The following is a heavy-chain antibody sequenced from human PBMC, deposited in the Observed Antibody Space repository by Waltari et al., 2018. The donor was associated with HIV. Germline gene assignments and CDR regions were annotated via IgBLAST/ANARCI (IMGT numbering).Heavy chain of an antibody. Sequence: EVQLVESAGGLVQPGGSLKLSCAASGFTFSSPAIHWVRQASGKGLEWVGRIRSKANSYATAYAASVKGRFTISRDDSKNTAYLQMNSLKTEDTAVYYCGGIPGGYWGQGTLVTVSS. J-gene: IGHJ4*02. CDR2: IRSKANSYAT. CDR1: GFTFSSPA. CDR3: GGIPGGY. D-gene: IGHD3-16*01. V-gene: IGHV3-73*01.